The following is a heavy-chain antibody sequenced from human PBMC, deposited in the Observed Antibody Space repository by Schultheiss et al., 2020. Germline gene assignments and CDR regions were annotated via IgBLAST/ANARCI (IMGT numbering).Heavy chain of an antibody. CDR2: ISYDGSNK. CDR1: GFTFSSYG. D-gene: IGHD1-26*01. J-gene: IGHJ4*02. CDR3: ARDGSYYFDY. V-gene: IGHV3-33*05. Sequence: GESLKISCAASGFTFSSYGMHWVRQAPGKGLEWVAVISYDGSNKYYADSVKGRFTISRDNSKNTLYLQMNSLRAADTAVYYCARDGSYYFDYWGQGTLVTVSS.